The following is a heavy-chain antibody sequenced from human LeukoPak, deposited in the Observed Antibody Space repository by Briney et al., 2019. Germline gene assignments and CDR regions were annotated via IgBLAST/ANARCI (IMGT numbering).Heavy chain of an antibody. Sequence: GGSLRLSCAASGFTFSSYAMSWVRQAPGKGLEWVSAISGSGGSPYYADSVKGRFTISRDNSKNTLYLQMNSLRAEDTAVYYCAKDAPWVRWLQFVLDYWGQGTLVTVSS. CDR1: GFTFSSYA. D-gene: IGHD5-24*01. CDR3: AKDAPWVRWLQFVLDY. CDR2: ISGSGGSP. V-gene: IGHV3-23*01. J-gene: IGHJ4*02.